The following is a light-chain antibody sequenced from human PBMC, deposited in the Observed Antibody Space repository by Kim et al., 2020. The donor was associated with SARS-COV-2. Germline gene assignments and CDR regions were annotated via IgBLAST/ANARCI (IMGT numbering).Light chain of an antibody. J-gene: IGKJ1*01. Sequence: SPGERATLSCRASQSVSSCYLAWYQQKPGQAPRLLIYGASSRATGIPDRFSGSGSGTDFTLTISRLEPEDFAVYYCQQYGSSPGTFGQGTKVDIK. CDR3: QQYGSSPGT. CDR1: QSVSSCY. V-gene: IGKV3-20*01. CDR2: GAS.